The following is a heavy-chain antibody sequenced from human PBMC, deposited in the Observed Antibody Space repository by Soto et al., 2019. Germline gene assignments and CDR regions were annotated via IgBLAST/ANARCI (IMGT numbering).Heavy chain of an antibody. V-gene: IGHV4-30-4*01. D-gene: IGHD3-10*01. J-gene: IGHJ4*02. CDR3: ARVGGFGATTIDY. CDR2: IYYSGST. Sequence: KPSETLSLTCTVSGGSISSGDYYWSWIRQPPGKGLEWIGYIYYSGSTYYNPSLKSRVTISVDTSKNQFSLKLSSVTAADTAVYYCARVGGFGATTIDYWGQGTLVTVSS. CDR1: GGSISSGDYY.